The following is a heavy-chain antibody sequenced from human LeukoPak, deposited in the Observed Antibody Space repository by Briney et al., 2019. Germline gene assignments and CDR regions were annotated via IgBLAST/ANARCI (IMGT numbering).Heavy chain of an antibody. V-gene: IGHV3-53*01. CDR1: GFTVSSNY. D-gene: IGHD5-12*01. Sequence: GGSLRLSCAASGFTVSSNYMSWVRQAPGKGLEWVSIIYSGGSTYYADSVKGRFTISRDNSKNTLYLQMNSLRAEDTAVYYCARDGVTYSGYDYWGQGTLVTVSS. CDR3: ARDGVTYSGYDY. CDR2: IYSGGST. J-gene: IGHJ4*02.